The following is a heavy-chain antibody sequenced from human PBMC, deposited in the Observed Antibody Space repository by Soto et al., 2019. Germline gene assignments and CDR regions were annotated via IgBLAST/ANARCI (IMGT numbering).Heavy chain of an antibody. CDR3: ARAPIAARLHYGMDV. CDR1: GFTVSSNY. J-gene: IGHJ6*02. V-gene: IGHV3-66*01. CDR2: IYSGGST. D-gene: IGHD6-6*01. Sequence: EVQLVESGGGLVQPGGSLRLSCAASGFTVSSNYMTWVRQAPGKGLEWVSVIYSGGSTYYADSVKGRFTISRDNSKNTLYLQMNSLRAEDTAVYYCARAPIAARLHYGMDVWGQGTKVTVSS.